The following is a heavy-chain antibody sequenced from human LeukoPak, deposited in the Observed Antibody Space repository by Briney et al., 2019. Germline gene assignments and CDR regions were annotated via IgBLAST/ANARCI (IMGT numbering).Heavy chain of an antibody. J-gene: IGHJ4*02. CDR2: ISSSSSYI. V-gene: IGHV3-21*01. Sequence: GGSLRLSCAASRFTFSSYSMTWVRQAPGKGLEWVSSISSSSSYIYYADSVKGRFTISRDNAKNSLYLQMNGLRAEDTAVYYCARDTPFGYFDYWGQGTLVTVSS. CDR3: ARDTPFGYFDY. D-gene: IGHD3-16*01. CDR1: RFTFSSYS.